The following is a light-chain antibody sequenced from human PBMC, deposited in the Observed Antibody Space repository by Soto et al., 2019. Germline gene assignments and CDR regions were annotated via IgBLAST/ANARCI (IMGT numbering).Light chain of an antibody. CDR2: DTS. J-gene: IGKJ1*01. V-gene: IGKV3-15*01. CDR3: QEYIQWPPGM. CDR1: QCVMSR. Sequence: IVLTQYPGTLSLSPGEGATLSCMAIQCVMSRYIAWYQQRPGQAPRLLIYDTSTRAPGISARFSGSGSGTEFTLTISSLQSEDFAVYYCQEYIQWPPGMFGPGTKVDIK.